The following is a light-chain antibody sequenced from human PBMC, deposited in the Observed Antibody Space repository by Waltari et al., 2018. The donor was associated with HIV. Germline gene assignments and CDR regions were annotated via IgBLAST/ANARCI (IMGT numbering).Light chain of an antibody. J-gene: IGLJ3*02. CDR2: DGS. CDR3: QVWDRSSDHWV. Sequence: SYVLTQPPSVSVAPGETARITCGGNNLGGKRGPWYQQKTGQAPVLLIFDGSDRPPGIPGRFSGSNSGNTATLTISRVEAGDEADYYCQVWDRSSDHWVFGGGTKLPVL. CDR1: NLGGKR. V-gene: IGLV3-21*04.